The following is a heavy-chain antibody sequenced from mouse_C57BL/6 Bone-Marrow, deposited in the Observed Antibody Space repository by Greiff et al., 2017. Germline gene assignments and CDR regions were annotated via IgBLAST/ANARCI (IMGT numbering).Heavy chain of an antibody. D-gene: IGHD2-3*01. CDR2: INPNNGGT. J-gene: IGHJ3*01. V-gene: IGHV1-18*01. CDR1: GYTFTDYN. CDR3: ARAWGDGYCDWFAY. Sequence: VQLQQSGPELVKPGASVKIPCKASGYTFTDYNMDWVKQSHGKSLEWIGDINPNNGGTIYNQKFKGKATLTVDKSSSTAYMELRSLTSEDTAVYYCARAWGDGYCDWFAYWGQGTLVTVSA.